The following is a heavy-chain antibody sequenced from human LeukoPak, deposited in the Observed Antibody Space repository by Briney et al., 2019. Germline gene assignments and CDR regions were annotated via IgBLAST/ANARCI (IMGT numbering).Heavy chain of an antibody. CDR2: ITRSGQT. V-gene: IGHV3-21*01. CDR1: GFTFRTYA. CDR3: ARDPSAGDS. D-gene: IGHD6-25*01. J-gene: IGHJ4*02. Sequence: GGSLRLSCAASGFTFRTYAMNWIRQAPGKGLEWVSSITRSGQTLYVDSVKGRFTISRDNAENSLYLQMNSLRVEDTAVYYCARDPSAGDSWGQGTLVTASS.